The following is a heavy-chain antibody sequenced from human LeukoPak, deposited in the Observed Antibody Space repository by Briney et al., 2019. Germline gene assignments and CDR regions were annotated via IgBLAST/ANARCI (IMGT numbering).Heavy chain of an antibody. Sequence: GPSLKISCKVSGYSFTNYWIGWVRQMPGQGLEWMGIISPGESDTRYNLSFQGQATISVNKSISTDYLKWSTLKASDTAMYYCATSESQTKFCYWGQGTRVTVSS. CDR1: GYSFTNYW. CDR2: ISPGESDT. J-gene: IGHJ4*02. V-gene: IGHV5-51*01. D-gene: IGHD3-9*01. CDR3: ATSESQTKFCY.